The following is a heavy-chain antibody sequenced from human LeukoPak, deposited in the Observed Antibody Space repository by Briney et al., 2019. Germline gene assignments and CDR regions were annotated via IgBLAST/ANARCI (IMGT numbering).Heavy chain of an antibody. D-gene: IGHD3-16*01. J-gene: IGHJ4*02. CDR1: GFTFSDHY. V-gene: IGHV3-72*01. Sequence: GGSLRLSCAASGFTFSDHYMDWVRQAPGKGLEWLGRSKNKVNSFTTEYAASVKGRFSISRDGSKNSLNLQMNSLKTEDTAMYYCTMLMGRAQKFDHWGQGTLLTVSS. CDR3: TMLMGRAQKFDH. CDR2: SKNKVNSFTT.